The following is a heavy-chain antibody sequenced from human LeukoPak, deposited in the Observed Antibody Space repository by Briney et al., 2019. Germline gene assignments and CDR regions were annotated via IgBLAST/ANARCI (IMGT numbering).Heavy chain of an antibody. V-gene: IGHV4-61*08. CDR1: GGSISTGGYY. CDR3: ARDSNSWSY. J-gene: IGHJ4*02. Sequence: SETLSLTCTVSGGSISTGGYYWSWIRQPPGKGLEWIGYIYYSGSTNYNPSLKSRVTISVDTSKNQFSLKLSSVTAADTAVYYCARDSNSWSYWGQGTLVTVSS. D-gene: IGHD6-13*01. CDR2: IYYSGST.